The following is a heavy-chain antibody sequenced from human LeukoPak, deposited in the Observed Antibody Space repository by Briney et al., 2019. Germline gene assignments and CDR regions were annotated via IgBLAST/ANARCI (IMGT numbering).Heavy chain of an antibody. CDR1: GGTFSSYA. CDR3: AYCSSTSCYYTGPYYFDY. V-gene: IGHV1-69*05. J-gene: IGHJ4*02. D-gene: IGHD2-2*01. Sequence: SVRVSCKASGGTFSSYAISWVRQAPGQGLEWMGGIIPIFGTANYAQKFQGRVTITTDESTSTVYMELSSLRSEDTAVYYCAYCSSTSCYYTGPYYFDYWGQGTLVTVSS. CDR2: IIPIFGTA.